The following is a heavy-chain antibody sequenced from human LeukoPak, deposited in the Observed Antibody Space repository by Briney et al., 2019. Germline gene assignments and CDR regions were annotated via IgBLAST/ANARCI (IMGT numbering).Heavy chain of an antibody. J-gene: IGHJ4*02. CDR3: ARLGDCSGGSCYLDDY. D-gene: IGHD2-15*01. CDR1: GASISSYY. Sequence: SETLSLTCTVSGASISSYYWSWVRQPPGKGLEWIGYIYYSGSTDYNPSLKSRVTISVDTSKNQLSLKLSSVTAADTAVYYCARLGDCSGGSCYLDDYWGQGTLVTVSS. V-gene: IGHV4-59*08. CDR2: IYYSGST.